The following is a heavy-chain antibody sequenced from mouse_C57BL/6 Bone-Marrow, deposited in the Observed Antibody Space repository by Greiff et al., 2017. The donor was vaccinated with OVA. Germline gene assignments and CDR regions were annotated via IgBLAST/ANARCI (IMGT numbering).Heavy chain of an antibody. Sequence: EVQGVESGGGLVKPGGSLKLSCAASGFTFSDYGMHWVRQAPEKGLEWVAYISSGSSTTYYADTVKGRFTISRDNAKNTLYLQMSTVRSEVTAMYYCAREPYYYGSSYRYFDVWGTGTTVTVSA. V-gene: IGHV5-17*01. J-gene: IGHJ1*03. CDR2: ISSGSSTT. D-gene: IGHD1-1*01. CDR1: GFTFSDYG. CDR3: AREPYYYGSSYRYFDV.